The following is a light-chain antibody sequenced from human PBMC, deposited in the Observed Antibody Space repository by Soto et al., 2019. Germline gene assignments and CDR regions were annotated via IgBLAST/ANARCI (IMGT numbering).Light chain of an antibody. Sequence: SYELTQPPSVSVAPGKTARITCGGNNIGSKSVHWYQQKPGRAPVLVIYYDSDRPSGIPERFSGSNSGNTATLTISRVEAGDEADYYCQVWDSSSDKVFGTGTKVTVL. CDR2: YDS. V-gene: IGLV3-21*04. CDR3: QVWDSSSDKV. J-gene: IGLJ1*01. CDR1: NIGSKS.